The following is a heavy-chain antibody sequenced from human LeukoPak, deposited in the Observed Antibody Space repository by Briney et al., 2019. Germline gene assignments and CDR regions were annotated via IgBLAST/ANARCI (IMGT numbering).Heavy chain of an antibody. V-gene: IGHV1-18*01. J-gene: IGHJ4*02. D-gene: IGHD3-9*01. CDR1: GYTFTSYG. Sequence: ASVKVSCKASGYTFTSYGISWVRQAPGQGLEWMGWTSAYNGNTNYAQKLQGRVTMTTDTSTSTAYMELRSLRSDDTAVYYCARAQRVLTGYYNFFDYWGQGTLVTVSS. CDR3: ARAQRVLTGYYNFFDY. CDR2: TSAYNGNT.